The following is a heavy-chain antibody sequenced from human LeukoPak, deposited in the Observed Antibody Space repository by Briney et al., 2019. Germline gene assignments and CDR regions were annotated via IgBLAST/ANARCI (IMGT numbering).Heavy chain of an antibody. V-gene: IGHV3-66*01. D-gene: IGHD3-10*01. CDR3: ARDWDNGELQPPH. Sequence: GGSLRLSCAASGFTVRRNYLSWVRQAPGKGLECVSVIYSGDDTYYADSVKGRFTISRDNSKNTLYLQMNSLRAEDTAVYYYARDWDNGELQPPHWGQGTLVTVSS. CDR1: GFTVRRNY. CDR2: IYSGDDT. J-gene: IGHJ4*02.